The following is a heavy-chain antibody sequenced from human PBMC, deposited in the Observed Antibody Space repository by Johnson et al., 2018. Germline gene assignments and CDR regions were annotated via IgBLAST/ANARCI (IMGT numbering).Heavy chain of an antibody. CDR1: GFTFSDYY. CDR2: ISRSGSIK. Sequence: QVQLVQSGGGLVKPGGSLRLSCVASGFTFSDYYMSWIRQAPGKGLEWVSYISRSGSIKYYAASVKGRFTISRDNAKNSLDLQMNNLRAEDTAGYYCARDPTRPPGVSDYNFWSHWIYGMDVWGQGTTVTVSS. D-gene: IGHD3-3*01. CDR3: ARDPTRPPGVSDYNFWSHWIYGMDV. V-gene: IGHV3-11*01. J-gene: IGHJ6*02.